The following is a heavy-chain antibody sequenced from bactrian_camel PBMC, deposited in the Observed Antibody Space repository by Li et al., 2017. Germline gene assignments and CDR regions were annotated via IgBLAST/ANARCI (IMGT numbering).Heavy chain of an antibody. Sequence: DVQLVESGGGLVEPGQSLTVSCAASGFNFEHLPMSWVRQAPGKESEWVATIYSDYSPTYRVSVKGRFTVSKDNAKTTVSLQMNSLKPEDTATYYRKAEDTYQLRGFCPPLWGQGTQVTVS. J-gene: IGHJ4*01. CDR1: GFNFEHLP. CDR3: KAEDTYQLRGFCPPL. CDR2: IYSDYSP. V-gene: IGHV3S10*01. D-gene: IGHD2*01.